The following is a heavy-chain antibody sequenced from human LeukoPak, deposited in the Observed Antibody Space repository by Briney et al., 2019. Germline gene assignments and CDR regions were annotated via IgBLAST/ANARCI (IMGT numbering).Heavy chain of an antibody. CDR1: GYTFTIYG. V-gene: IGHV1-18*01. Sequence: ASVKVSCKASGYTFTIYGISWVRQAPGQGLEWMGWISTYNGNTNYAQNLQGRVTITADESTSTVYMELSSLRSDDTAIYYCAFEGYNYGYNWGQGTLVTVSS. CDR3: AFEGYNYGYN. D-gene: IGHD5-18*01. CDR2: ISTYNGNT. J-gene: IGHJ4*02.